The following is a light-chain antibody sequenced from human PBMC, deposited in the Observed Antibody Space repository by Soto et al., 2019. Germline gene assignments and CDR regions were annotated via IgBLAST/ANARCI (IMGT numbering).Light chain of an antibody. V-gene: IGKV1-6*01. CDR2: AVY. CDR1: QGSRND. CDR3: LPDYSFPLT. Sequence: AIQMTQSPSSLYASVGDRVTITCRASQGSRNDVCWYQQKPGKSPKLLIYAVYSLQSGVTSRFSGSGSGTDFILTISSLQPEDFATYYCLPDYSFPLTVGGGTQVDIK. J-gene: IGKJ4*01.